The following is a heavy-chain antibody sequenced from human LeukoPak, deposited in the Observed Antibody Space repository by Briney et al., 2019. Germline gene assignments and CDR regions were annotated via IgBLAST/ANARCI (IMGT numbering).Heavy chain of an antibody. CDR1: GFTFSSYD. J-gene: IGHJ4*02. V-gene: IGHV4-59*01. D-gene: IGHD4-23*01. CDR2: IYYSGVT. Sequence: GSLRLSCAASGFTFSSYDMSWIRQPPGKGLEWIGYIYYSGVTNYNPSLKSRVTISVDTSKNQFSLKLRSVTAADTAVYYCAREGNDYGGNSIDYWGQGTLVTVSS. CDR3: AREGNDYGGNSIDY.